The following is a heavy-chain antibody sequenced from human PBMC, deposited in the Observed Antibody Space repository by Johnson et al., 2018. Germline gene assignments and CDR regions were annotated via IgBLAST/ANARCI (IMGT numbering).Heavy chain of an antibody. J-gene: IGHJ3*02. CDR2: IRSKANSYAT. D-gene: IGHD2-2*01. CDR1: GFTFSGSA. CDR3: ARDIVVVPAAIGVKAFDI. Sequence: VQLVESGGGLVQPGGSLKLSCAASGFTFSGSAMHWVRQASGKGLEWVGRIRSKANSYATAYAESVKGRFTISRDDSKNTAYLQMNSLRAEDTAVYYCARDIVVVPAAIGVKAFDIWGQGTMVTVSS. V-gene: IGHV3-73*01.